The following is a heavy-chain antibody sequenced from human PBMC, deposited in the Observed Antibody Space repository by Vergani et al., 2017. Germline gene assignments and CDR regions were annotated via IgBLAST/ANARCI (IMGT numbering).Heavy chain of an antibody. D-gene: IGHD5-18*01. V-gene: IGHV3-49*04. CDR1: GFSFGDYA. CDR2: IRNKAYGGTT. J-gene: IGHJ4*02. Sequence: EVQLVESGGGLVPPGRSLRLSCAASGFSFGDYAMTWVRQAPGKGLEWVAFIRNKAYGGTTEYAASVKGRFTISRDDSKRLAYLQLSGLKTEDTAVYYCSRGRSYSVGYADYWGQGILVTVSS. CDR3: SRGRSYSVGYADY.